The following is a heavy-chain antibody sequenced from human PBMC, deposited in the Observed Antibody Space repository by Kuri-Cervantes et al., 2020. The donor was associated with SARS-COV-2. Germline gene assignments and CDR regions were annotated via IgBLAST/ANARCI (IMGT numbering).Heavy chain of an antibody. J-gene: IGHJ6*02. CDR3: ARTDISDRWRGGCYGMDV. D-gene: IGHD2-15*01. Sequence: SETLSLTCNVSGGSISSSNYYWAWIRQPPGKGLEWIGGIFYSGNTYYNPSLKSRVTMSVDTSKNQFSLKLNSVTAADTAVYYCARTDISDRWRGGCYGMDVWGQGTTVTVSS. CDR2: IFYSGNT. CDR1: GGSISSSNYY. V-gene: IGHV4-39*01.